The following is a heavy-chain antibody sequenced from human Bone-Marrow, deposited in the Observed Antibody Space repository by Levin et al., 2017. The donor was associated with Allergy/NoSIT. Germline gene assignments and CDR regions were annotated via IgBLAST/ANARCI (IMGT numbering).Heavy chain of an antibody. CDR2: ISYDGSNK. J-gene: IGHJ6*02. V-gene: IGHV3-30-3*01. Sequence: SCAASGITFSSYAMHWVRQAPGKGLEWVAVISYDGSNKYYADSVKGRFTISRDNSKNTLYLQMNSLRAEDTAVYYCARGPAAGTSYYYYYGMDVWGQGTTVTVSS. D-gene: IGHD6-13*01. CDR1: GITFSSYA. CDR3: ARGPAAGTSYYYYYGMDV.